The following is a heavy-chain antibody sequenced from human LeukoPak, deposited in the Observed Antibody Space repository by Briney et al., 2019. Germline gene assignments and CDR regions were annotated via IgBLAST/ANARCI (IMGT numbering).Heavy chain of an antibody. CDR3: ARGYCSSTSCYIPIHY. CDR1: GGSISSYY. CDR2: IYYSGST. D-gene: IGHD2-2*02. V-gene: IGHV4-59*01. J-gene: IGHJ4*02. Sequence: SETLSLTCTVSGGSISSYYWNWIRQPPGKGLEWIGYIYYSGSTNYNPSLKSRVTISVDTSKNQFSLKLSSVTAADTAVYYCARGYCSSTSCYIPIHYWGQGTLVTVSS.